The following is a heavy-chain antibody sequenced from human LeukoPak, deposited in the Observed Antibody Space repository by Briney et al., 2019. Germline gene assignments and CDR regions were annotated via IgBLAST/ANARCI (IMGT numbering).Heavy chain of an antibody. CDR3: ARTSGYDRDGMDV. D-gene: IGHD5-12*01. CDR2: IYPGDSDV. Sequence: GESLKISCKGSGYTFTSYWIAWVRQMPGKGLEWMGIIYPGDSDVRYSPSFQGQVTISADKSISTASLQWSSLKASDTAMYYCARTSGYDRDGMDVWGQGTTVTVSS. V-gene: IGHV5-51*01. J-gene: IGHJ6*02. CDR1: GYTFTSYW.